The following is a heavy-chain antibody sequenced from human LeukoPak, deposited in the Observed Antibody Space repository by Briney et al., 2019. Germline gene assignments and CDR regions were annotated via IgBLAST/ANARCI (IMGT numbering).Heavy chain of an antibody. Sequence: GGSLRLSCAGSGFTFSSYAMSWVRQAPGKGLEWVSAISGSGGSTYYADSVKGRFTISRDNSKNTLYLQMNSLRAEDTAVYYCAKERYCSGGSCSTGIDYWGQGTLVTVSS. V-gene: IGHV3-23*01. CDR1: GFTFSSYA. D-gene: IGHD2-15*01. CDR2: ISGSGGST. CDR3: AKERYCSGGSCSTGIDY. J-gene: IGHJ4*02.